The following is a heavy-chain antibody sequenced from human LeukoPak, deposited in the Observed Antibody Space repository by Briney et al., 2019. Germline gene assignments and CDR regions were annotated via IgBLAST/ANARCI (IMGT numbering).Heavy chain of an antibody. J-gene: IGHJ4*02. CDR3: GRDHLGGGAMLRGAPH. CDR1: GFTFSDYY. CDR2: ITSSSTNT. Sequence: PGGSLRLSCAASGFTFSDYYMTWIRQAPGKGLEWVSYITSSSTNTYYADYADSVKGRFTISRDNAKNSLYLHMNNLRVEDTAVYYCGRDHLGGGAMLRGAPHWGQGTLVTVSS. V-gene: IGHV3-11*01. D-gene: IGHD3-10*01.